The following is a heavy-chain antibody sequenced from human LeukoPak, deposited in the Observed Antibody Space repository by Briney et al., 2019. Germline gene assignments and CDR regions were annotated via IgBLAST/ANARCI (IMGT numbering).Heavy chain of an antibody. Sequence: PGGSLRLSCAASGFTFSKYGMHWVRQAPGKGLEWVAVIWSNGINRYYADSVRGRFTISRDNSKNALYLQMNSLRPEDTTVYYCVKGSGPFGAFDIWGQGTMVTVSS. CDR3: VKGSGPFGAFDI. CDR2: IWSNGINR. CDR1: GFTFSKYG. V-gene: IGHV3-30*02. J-gene: IGHJ3*02. D-gene: IGHD3-10*01.